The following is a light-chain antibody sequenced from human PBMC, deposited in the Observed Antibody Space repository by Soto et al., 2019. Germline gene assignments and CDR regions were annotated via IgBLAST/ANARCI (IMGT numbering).Light chain of an antibody. CDR2: RSN. J-gene: IGLJ3*02. V-gene: IGLV1-47*01. CDR3: AVWDGSLSSWV. CDR1: NSNIGSNS. Sequence: QSVLTQPPSASGTPGQRVTISCSGSNSNIGSNSVYWYQQLPGTAPKLLIYRSNQRPSGVPDRFSGSKSGTSASLAISGLRSEDEADYYCAVWDGSLSSWVFGGGTKLTVL.